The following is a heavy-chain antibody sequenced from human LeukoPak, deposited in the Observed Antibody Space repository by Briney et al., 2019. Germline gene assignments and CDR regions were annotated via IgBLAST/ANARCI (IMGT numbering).Heavy chain of an antibody. CDR2: TYYRSKWYY. V-gene: IGHV6-1*01. Sequence: SQTLSLTCAISGDSVSSNSAAWNWIRQSPSRGLEWLGRTYYRSKWYYDYAVAVKSRISINPDTSKNQFSLQLSSVTPEDTAVYYCARDGELELLRSGMDVWGQGTTVTVSS. CDR3: ARDGELELLRSGMDV. D-gene: IGHD1-7*01. CDR1: GDSVSSNSAA. J-gene: IGHJ6*02.